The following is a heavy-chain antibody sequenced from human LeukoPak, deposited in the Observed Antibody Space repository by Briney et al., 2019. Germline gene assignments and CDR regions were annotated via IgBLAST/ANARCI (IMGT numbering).Heavy chain of an antibody. J-gene: IGHJ4*02. CDR2: IIPFFGTA. V-gene: IGHV1-69*05. CDR1: GGTFSSYA. CDR3: ARGGSSFPFDY. D-gene: IGHD6-13*01. Sequence: SVSVSCKASGGTFSSYAISWVRQAPGPGLEWMGGIIPFFGTATYAQKFQGRVTITTDESTSTAYMELSSLRSEDTAVYYCARGGSSFPFDYWGQGTLVTVSS.